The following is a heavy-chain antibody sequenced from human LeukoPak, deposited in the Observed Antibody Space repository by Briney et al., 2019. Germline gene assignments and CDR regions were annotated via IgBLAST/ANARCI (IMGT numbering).Heavy chain of an antibody. CDR2: IRGSGGGT. CDR3: AKAGISVAGDLYYFDY. J-gene: IGHJ4*02. Sequence: GGSLRLSCAASGFTFNSYAMSWVRQAPGKGLEWVSAIRGSGGGTYYADSVKGRFTISRDNSKNTLYLQMNSLRAEDTAVYYCAKAGISVAGDLYYFDYWGQGTLVTVSS. V-gene: IGHV3-23*01. CDR1: GFTFNSYA. D-gene: IGHD6-19*01.